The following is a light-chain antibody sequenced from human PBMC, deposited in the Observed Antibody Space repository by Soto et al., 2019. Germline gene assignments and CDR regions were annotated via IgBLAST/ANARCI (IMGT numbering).Light chain of an antibody. V-gene: IGLV2-8*01. CDR2: EVT. Sequence: SVLTQPPSASGSPGQSGTLSCAGSNSDIGASNSVSWYQQHPGKAPKLLISEVTKRPSGVPDRFSGSKSGNTASLTVSGLQAEDEADYYCGSKAGSNKHVVFGGGTKVTVL. CDR1: NSDIGASNS. CDR3: GSKAGSNKHVV. J-gene: IGLJ2*01.